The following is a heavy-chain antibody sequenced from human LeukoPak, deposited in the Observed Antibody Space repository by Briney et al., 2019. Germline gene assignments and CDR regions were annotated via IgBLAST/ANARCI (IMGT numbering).Heavy chain of an antibody. D-gene: IGHD4-23*01. Sequence: PGGSLRLSCAASGFTFSGYAMSWVRQAPGKGLEWVSAISGSSGNTYYADSVKGRFTISRDNSKNTLYLQMNSLRAEDTAVYYCAKVSVVAIDYWGQGTLVTASS. CDR1: GFTFSGYA. CDR2: ISGSSGNT. J-gene: IGHJ4*02. V-gene: IGHV3-23*01. CDR3: AKVSVVAIDY.